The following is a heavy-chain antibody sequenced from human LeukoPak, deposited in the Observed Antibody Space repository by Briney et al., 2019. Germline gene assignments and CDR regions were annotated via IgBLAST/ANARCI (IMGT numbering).Heavy chain of an antibody. D-gene: IGHD1-1*01. CDR3: VASSPQNWKAHDY. CDR1: GYTFTNYG. CDR2: ISAYNGDT. V-gene: IGHV1-18*01. J-gene: IGHJ4*02. Sequence: ASVKVSCKASGYTFTNYGISWVRQAPGQGLEWMGWISAYNGDTNYAQKLQGRVTMTTDTSTSTAYMELRSLRSDDTAVYYCVASSPQNWKAHDYWGQGTLVTVSS.